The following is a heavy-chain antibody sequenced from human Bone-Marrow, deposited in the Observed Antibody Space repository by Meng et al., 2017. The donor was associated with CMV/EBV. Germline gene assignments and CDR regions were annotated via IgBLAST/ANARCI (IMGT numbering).Heavy chain of an antibody. V-gene: IGHV3-73*01. CDR3: ARDPYDILTGRPIPRMDV. D-gene: IGHD3-9*01. J-gene: IGHJ6*02. CDR1: GFTFSGST. CDR2: IRTKANNYAT. Sequence: GGSLRLSCAASGFTFSGSTIYWVRQASGKGLEWVGRIRTKANNYATEYAASVKGRFTCSRDDSKSTAYLQINSLKTEDTAVYYCARDPYDILTGRPIPRMDVWGQGTTVTVSS.